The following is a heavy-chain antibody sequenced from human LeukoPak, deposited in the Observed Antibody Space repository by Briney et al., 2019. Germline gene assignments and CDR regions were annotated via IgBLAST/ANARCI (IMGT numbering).Heavy chain of an antibody. CDR3: ARDTYYYDSSGYRVFDY. J-gene: IGHJ4*02. D-gene: IGHD3-22*01. Sequence: SETLSLTCTVSGGSISSGGYSWSWLRQHPGKGLEWIGYIYYSGSTYYNPSLKSRVTISVDTSKNQFSLKLSSVTAADTAVYYCARDTYYYDSSGYRVFDYWGQGTLVTVSS. V-gene: IGHV4-31*03. CDR1: GGSISSGGYS. CDR2: IYYSGST.